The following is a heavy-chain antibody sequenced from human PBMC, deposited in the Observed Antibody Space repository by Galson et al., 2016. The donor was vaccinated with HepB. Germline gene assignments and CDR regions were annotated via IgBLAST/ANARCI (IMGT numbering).Heavy chain of an antibody. CDR1: GGSMTDNW. D-gene: IGHD6-25*01. CDR3: ARHTSAPRTRGFDS. Sequence: TLSLTCAVSGGSMTDNWWSWVRQPPGQGLDWIGEAYHSGTTNYNPSLESRASISIDTSNNQLSLRLDFVTAADTAMYYCARHTSAPRTRGFDSWGQGTLVTVSS. V-gene: IGHV4-4*02. CDR2: AYHSGTT. J-gene: IGHJ4*02.